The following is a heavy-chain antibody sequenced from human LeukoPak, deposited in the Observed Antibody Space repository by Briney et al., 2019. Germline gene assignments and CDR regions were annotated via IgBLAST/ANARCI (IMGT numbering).Heavy chain of an antibody. D-gene: IGHD1-26*01. J-gene: IGHJ4*02. CDR2: IYYSGNT. CDR3: ARDASGTLDY. Sequence: SETLSLTCTVSGGSISSGGYYWSWIRQHPGKGLEWIGYIYYSGNTYYNPSLKSRVTISVDTSKNQFSLKLSSVTAADTAVYYCARDASGTLDYWGQGTLVTVSS. V-gene: IGHV4-31*03. CDR1: GGSISSGGYY.